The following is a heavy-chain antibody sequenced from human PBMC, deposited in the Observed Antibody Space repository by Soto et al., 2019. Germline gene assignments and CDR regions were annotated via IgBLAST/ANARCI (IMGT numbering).Heavy chain of an antibody. Sequence: QLQLQESGPGLVKPSETLSLTCIVSGGSITRNNHYWGWIRQSPGKGLEWIGSILYSGSTNYNPSLKSRVTVSDETSKNQHSLQMSSVTAADTALYYCARLGSSGWYQGSYFDYWGQGTLVTVSS. D-gene: IGHD6-19*01. CDR2: ILYSGST. CDR3: ARLGSSGWYQGSYFDY. J-gene: IGHJ4*02. V-gene: IGHV4-39*01. CDR1: GGSITRNNHY.